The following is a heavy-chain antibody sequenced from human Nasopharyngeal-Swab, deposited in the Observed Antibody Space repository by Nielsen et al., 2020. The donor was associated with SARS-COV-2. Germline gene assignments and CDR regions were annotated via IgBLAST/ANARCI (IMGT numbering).Heavy chain of an antibody. J-gene: IGHJ6*03. D-gene: IGHD3-3*01. CDR1: GFTFSSYA. V-gene: IGHV3-64*01. CDR3: ARGPKRITIFGVVNRYYYYMDV. Sequence: GGSLRLSCAASGFTFSSYAMHWVRQAPGKGLEYVSAISSNGGSTYYANSVEGRFTISRDNSKNTLYLQMGSLRAEDMAVYYCARGPKRITIFGVVNRYYYYMDVWGKGTTVTVSS. CDR2: ISSNGGST.